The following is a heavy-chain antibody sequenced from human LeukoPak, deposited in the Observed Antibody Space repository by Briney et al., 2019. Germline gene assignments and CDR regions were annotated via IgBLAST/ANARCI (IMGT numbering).Heavy chain of an antibody. Sequence: ASVKVSCKASGGTFSSYAISWVRQAPGQGLEWMGGTIPIFGTANYAQKFQGRVTITTDESTSTAYMELSSLRSEDTAVYYCARGGIFGVVINDYWGQGTLVTVSS. CDR2: TIPIFGTA. J-gene: IGHJ4*02. V-gene: IGHV1-69*05. CDR3: ARGGIFGVVINDY. CDR1: GGTFSSYA. D-gene: IGHD3-3*01.